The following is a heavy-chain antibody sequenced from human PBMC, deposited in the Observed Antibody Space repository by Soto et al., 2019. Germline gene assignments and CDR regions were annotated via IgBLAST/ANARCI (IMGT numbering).Heavy chain of an antibody. CDR2: ISYDGSNK. Sequence: QVQLVESGGGVVQPGRSLRLSCAASGFTFSSYAMHWVRQAPGKGLEWVAVISYDGSNKYYADSVKGRFTISRDNSKNTLYLQMNSLRAEDTAVYYCARDPVAYCGGDCRTFDYWGQGTLVNVSS. D-gene: IGHD2-21*02. V-gene: IGHV3-30-3*01. CDR1: GFTFSSYA. J-gene: IGHJ4*02. CDR3: ARDPVAYCGGDCRTFDY.